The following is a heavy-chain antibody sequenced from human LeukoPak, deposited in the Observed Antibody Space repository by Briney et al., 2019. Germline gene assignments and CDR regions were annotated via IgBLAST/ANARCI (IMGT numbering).Heavy chain of an antibody. J-gene: IGHJ6*02. CDR3: ARRGITIFGWGYYGMDV. D-gene: IGHD3-3*01. CDR2: IYPGDSDT. V-gene: IGHV5-51*01. Sequence: GESLKISCKGSGYSFTSYWIGWVRQMPGKXLEWMGIIYPGDSDTRYSPSFQGQVTISADKSISTAYLQWSSLKASDTAMYYCARRGITIFGWGYYGMDVWGQGTTVTVSS. CDR1: GYSFTSYW.